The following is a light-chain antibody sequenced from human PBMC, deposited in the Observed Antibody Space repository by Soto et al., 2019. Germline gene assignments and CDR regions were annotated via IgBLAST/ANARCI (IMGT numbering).Light chain of an antibody. J-gene: IGKJ1*01. Sequence: IQMTHSPSSLSASVGDRVTITCRASQTIMTYLNWYQLKPGKPPRLLIYAASSLQSGVPSRFSGSGSGTDFTLTISSLQPEDFATYSCQQSYNSPQTFGRGTKVDNK. CDR2: AAS. CDR1: QTIMTY. CDR3: QQSYNSPQT. V-gene: IGKV1-39*01.